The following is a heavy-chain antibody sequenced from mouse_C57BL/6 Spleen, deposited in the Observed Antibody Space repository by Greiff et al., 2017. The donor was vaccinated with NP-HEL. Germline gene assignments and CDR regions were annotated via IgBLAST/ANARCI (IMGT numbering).Heavy chain of an antibody. D-gene: IGHD2-10*01. V-gene: IGHV1-69*01. CDR1: GYTFTSYW. J-gene: IGHJ2*01. CDR3: ARTYYGNYVYYFDY. Sequence: VQLQQPGAELVMPGASVKLSCKASGYTFTSYWMHWVKQRPGQGLEWIGEIDPSDSYTNYNQKFKGKSTLTVDKSSSTAYMQLSSLTSEDSAVYYCARTYYGNYVYYFDYWGQGTTLTVSS. CDR2: IDPSDSYT.